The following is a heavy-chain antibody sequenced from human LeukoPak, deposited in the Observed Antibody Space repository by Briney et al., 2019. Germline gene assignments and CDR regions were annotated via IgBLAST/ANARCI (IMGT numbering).Heavy chain of an antibody. J-gene: IGHJ4*02. Sequence: PSETLSLTCTVSGGSISSSRYFWGWIRQPPGKGLEWIGSINYSGETHYNPSLNSRATISVDKSKSQFSLRLSSVTAADTAMYYCARDIPTGYQDYWGQGILVTVSS. D-gene: IGHD3-9*01. CDR1: GGSISSSRYF. V-gene: IGHV4-39*07. CDR2: INYSGET. CDR3: ARDIPTGYQDY.